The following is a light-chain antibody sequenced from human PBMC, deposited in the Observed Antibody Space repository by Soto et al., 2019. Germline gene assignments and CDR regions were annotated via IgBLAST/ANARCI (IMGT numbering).Light chain of an antibody. CDR3: QSFDSSLSGHVV. Sequence: QSVLTQPPSVSGAPGQRVTISCTGSSFNIGAGYDVHWYQQLPGKAPKLLIYANIIRPSGVPDRFSGSKSGTSASLVITGLQAEDEADYYCQSFDSSLSGHVVFGGGTKLTVL. J-gene: IGLJ2*01. CDR1: SFNIGAGYD. CDR2: ANI. V-gene: IGLV1-40*01.